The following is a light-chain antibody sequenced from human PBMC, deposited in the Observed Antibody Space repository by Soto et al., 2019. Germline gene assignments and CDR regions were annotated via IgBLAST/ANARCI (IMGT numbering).Light chain of an antibody. J-gene: IGLJ3*02. CDR1: SGHSTYA. CDR3: QTWGAGWV. CDR2: LNSDGSH. V-gene: IGLV4-69*01. Sequence: QPVLTQSPSASASLGASVKLTCTLSSGHSTYAIAWHQQQPEKGPRYLMKLNSDGSHSKGDGIPNRFSGSSSGAERYLTISSLRSEDEADYYCQTWGAGWVFGGGTKLTVL.